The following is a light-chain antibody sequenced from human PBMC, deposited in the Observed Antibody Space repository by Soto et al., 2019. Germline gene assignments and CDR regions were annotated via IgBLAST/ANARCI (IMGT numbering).Light chain of an antibody. CDR1: QSVSSSY. CDR3: QQHGTSPYT. Sequence: EIVLTQSPGTLSLSPGESATLSCRASQSVSSSYLAWYQQKPGQPPMLLMYGASTRAKGFPDRFSGSGSGTDFTLTIRRVEPEDFAVYFCQQHGTSPYTFGQGTKLQIK. V-gene: IGKV3-20*01. CDR2: GAS. J-gene: IGKJ2*01.